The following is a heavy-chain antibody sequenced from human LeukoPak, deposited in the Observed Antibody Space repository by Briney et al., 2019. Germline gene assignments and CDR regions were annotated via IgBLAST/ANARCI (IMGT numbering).Heavy chain of an antibody. J-gene: IGHJ4*02. V-gene: IGHV3-33*06. Sequence: PGRSLRLSCAASGFTFSSYGMHWVRQAPGKGLEWVAVIWYDGSNKYYADSVKGRFTISRDNSKNTLYLQMNSLRAEDTAVYYCAEDRFNYYGSGSYYTTHWGQGTLVTVSS. CDR2: IWYDGSNK. D-gene: IGHD3-10*01. CDR3: AEDRFNYYGSGSYYTTH. CDR1: GFTFSSYG.